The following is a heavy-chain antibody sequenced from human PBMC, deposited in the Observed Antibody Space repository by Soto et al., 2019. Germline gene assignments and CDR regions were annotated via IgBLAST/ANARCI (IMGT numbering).Heavy chain of an antibody. CDR1: GDSVSSNRAA. J-gene: IGHJ3*02. V-gene: IGHV6-1*01. CDR3: ARADYYGSGSYSTGFRAAFDI. CDR2: TYYRSKWYN. D-gene: IGHD3-10*01. Sequence: SQPLSLTCAISGDSVSSNRAAWNWIRQSPSRGLEWLGRTYYRSKWYNDYAVSVKSRITINPDTSKNQFSLQLNSVTPEDTAVYYCARADYYGSGSYSTGFRAAFDIWGQGTMVTVSS.